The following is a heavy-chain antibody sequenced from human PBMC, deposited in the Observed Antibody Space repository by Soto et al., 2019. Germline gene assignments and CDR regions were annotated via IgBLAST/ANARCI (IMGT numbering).Heavy chain of an antibody. CDR2: ISWNSGNI. Sequence: GGSLRLSCAASGFTFDDYAMHWVRQAPGKGLEWVSGISWNSGNIGYADSVKGRFTISRDNAKNSLYLQMNSLRAEDTALYYCAKDKKVRAFYYYYMDVWGKGTTVTVSS. J-gene: IGHJ6*03. CDR3: AKDKKVRAFYYYYMDV. V-gene: IGHV3-9*01. CDR1: GFTFDDYA. D-gene: IGHD3-10*01.